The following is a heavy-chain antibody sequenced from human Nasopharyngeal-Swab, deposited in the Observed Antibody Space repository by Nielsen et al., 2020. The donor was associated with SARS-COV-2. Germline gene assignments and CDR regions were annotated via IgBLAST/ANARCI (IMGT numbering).Heavy chain of an antibody. Sequence: GESLKISCAASGFTFSSSAISWVRQAPGMGLEWVSVIGAAGNTIYADSVKGRFTISRDNSKNTLYLQMNSLRAEDTAVYYCARDSSGSLQDYWGQGTLVTVSS. CDR3: ARDSSGSLQDY. J-gene: IGHJ4*02. V-gene: IGHV3-23*01. CDR2: IGAAGNT. D-gene: IGHD3-22*01. CDR1: GFTFSSSA.